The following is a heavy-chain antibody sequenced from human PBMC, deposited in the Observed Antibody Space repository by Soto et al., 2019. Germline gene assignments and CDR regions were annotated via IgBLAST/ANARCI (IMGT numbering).Heavy chain of an antibody. D-gene: IGHD6-6*01. CDR3: ARAGAAHAGWFDP. J-gene: IGHJ5*02. V-gene: IGHV1-2*04. CDR1: GYTFTGYY. Sequence: GASVKVSCKASGYTFTGYYMHWVRQAPGQGLEWMGWINPNSGGTNYAQKFQGWVTMTRDTSISTAYMELSRLRSDDTAVYYCARAGAAHAGWFDPWGQGTLVTVSS. CDR2: INPNSGGT.